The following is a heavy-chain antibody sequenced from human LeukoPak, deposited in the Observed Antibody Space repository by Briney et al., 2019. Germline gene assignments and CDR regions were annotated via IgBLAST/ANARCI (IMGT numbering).Heavy chain of an antibody. Sequence: GGSLRLSCAASGFTFDDYGMSWVRQAPGKGLEWVSGINWNGGSTGYADSVKGRFTISRDNAKNSLYLQMNSLRAEDTAVYYCAKDRGLSSSALYYYYYGMDVWGQGTTVTVSS. D-gene: IGHD2/OR15-2a*01. V-gene: IGHV3-20*04. CDR1: GFTFDDYG. CDR3: AKDRGLSSSALYYYYYGMDV. CDR2: INWNGGST. J-gene: IGHJ6*02.